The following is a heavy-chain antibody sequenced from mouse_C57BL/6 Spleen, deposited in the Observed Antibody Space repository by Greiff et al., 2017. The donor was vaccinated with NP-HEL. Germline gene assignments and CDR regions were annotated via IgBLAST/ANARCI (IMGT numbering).Heavy chain of an antibody. Sequence: VQLQQSGAELARPGASVKLSCKASGYTFTSYGISWVKQRTGQGLEWIGEIYPRSGNTYYNEKFKGKATFTADTSSNTAYMQLSSLTTEDSAIYYCARRWDVPFAYWGQGTLVTVSA. V-gene: IGHV1-81*01. CDR1: GYTFTSYG. CDR3: ARRWDVPFAY. J-gene: IGHJ3*01. CDR2: IYPRSGNT. D-gene: IGHD4-1*01.